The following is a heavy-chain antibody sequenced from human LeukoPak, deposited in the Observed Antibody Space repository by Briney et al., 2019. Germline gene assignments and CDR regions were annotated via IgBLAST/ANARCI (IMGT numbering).Heavy chain of an antibody. J-gene: IGHJ6*02. Sequence: ASVKVSCKASGYTCTGYYMHWVRQAPGQGLEWMGRINPNRGGTNYAQKFQGRVTMTRDTSISTAYMELSRLRSDDTAVYYCARVQSYDFWSGYQVIYGMDVWGQGTTVTVSS. V-gene: IGHV1-2*06. CDR3: ARVQSYDFWSGYQVIYGMDV. CDR2: INPNRGGT. CDR1: GYTCTGYY. D-gene: IGHD3-3*01.